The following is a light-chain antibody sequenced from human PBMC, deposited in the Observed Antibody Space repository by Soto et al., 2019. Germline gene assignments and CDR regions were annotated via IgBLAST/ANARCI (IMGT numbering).Light chain of an antibody. CDR1: NIGTKT. CDR2: DDS. CDR3: QVWDSASDHVV. V-gene: IGLV3-21*02. Sequence: SYELTQPPSVSVAPGQTASITCGGNNIGTKTVQWYQQKPGQAPVLVVYDDSARPSGIPERFSGSNSGNTATLTISRVEAGDEADYYCQVWDSASDHVVFGGGTKLTVL. J-gene: IGLJ2*01.